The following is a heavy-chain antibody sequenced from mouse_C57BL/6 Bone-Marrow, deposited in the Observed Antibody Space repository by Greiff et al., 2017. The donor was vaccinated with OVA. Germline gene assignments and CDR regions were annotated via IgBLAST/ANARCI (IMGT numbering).Heavy chain of an antibody. CDR1: GYAFSSSW. Sequence: QVQLKESGPELVKPGASVKISCKASGYAFSSSWMNWVKQRPGKGLEWIRRIYPGDGDTNYNGKFKGKATLTADKSSSTAYMQLSSLTSEDSAVYFCARIITTVVARGDYWGQGTTLTVSS. CDR3: ARIITTVVARGDY. CDR2: IYPGDGDT. D-gene: IGHD1-1*01. V-gene: IGHV1-82*01. J-gene: IGHJ2*01.